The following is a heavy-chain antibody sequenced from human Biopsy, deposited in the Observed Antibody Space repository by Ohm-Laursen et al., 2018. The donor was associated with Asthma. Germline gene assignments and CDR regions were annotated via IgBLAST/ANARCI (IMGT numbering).Heavy chain of an antibody. D-gene: IGHD1-26*01. CDR1: GGSTSSEDYY. CDR2: VYSSGST. J-gene: IGHJ3*02. V-gene: IGHV4-30-4*01. CDR3: ARDLGIVGATPDGFNI. Sequence: SETLSLTCPVSGGSTSSEDYYWTWIRQPPGKGLEWVGYVYSSGSTYYNSSLDSRVMISLDTSKNQFSLSLSSVTAADTAVYFCARDLGIVGATPDGFNIWGQGTLVTVSS.